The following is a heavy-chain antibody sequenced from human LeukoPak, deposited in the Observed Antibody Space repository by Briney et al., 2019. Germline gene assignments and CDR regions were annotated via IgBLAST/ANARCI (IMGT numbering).Heavy chain of an antibody. CDR3: ARDVPPYYDFWSGYYTEYFDY. Sequence: ASVKVSCKASGYTFTSYGISWVRQAPGQGLEWMGWISAYSGNTNYAQKLQGRVTMTTDTSTSTAYMELRSLRSDDTAVYYCARDVPPYYDFWSGYYTEYFDYWGQGTLVTVSS. CDR2: ISAYSGNT. V-gene: IGHV1-18*01. CDR1: GYTFTSYG. D-gene: IGHD3-3*01. J-gene: IGHJ4*02.